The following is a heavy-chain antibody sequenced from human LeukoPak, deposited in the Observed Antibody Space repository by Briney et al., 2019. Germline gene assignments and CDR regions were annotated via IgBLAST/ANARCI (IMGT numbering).Heavy chain of an antibody. V-gene: IGHV4-61*01. CDR1: GGSVSSGSYY. CDR3: VRHSRVVAFDY. D-gene: IGHD2-15*01. J-gene: IGHJ4*02. CDR2: IYYSGST. Sequence: SESLSLTCTVSGGSVSSGSYYWSWIRQPPGKGLEWIGYIYYSGSTNYNPSLKSRVTISVDTSKNQFSLKLSSVTAADTAVYYCVRHSRVVAFDYWGQGNLVTVSS.